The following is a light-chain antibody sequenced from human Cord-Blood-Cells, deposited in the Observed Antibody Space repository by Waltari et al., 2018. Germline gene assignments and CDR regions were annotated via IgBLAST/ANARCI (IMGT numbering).Light chain of an antibody. V-gene: IGLV2-18*02. J-gene: IGLJ2*01. Sequence: QSALTQPPSVSGSPGQSVTISCTGTSSDVGSYNRVSWYQQPPGTAPKLMIYEVSNRPSGVPDRFSGSKSGNTASLTISGLQAEVEADYYCSSYTSSSTYVVFGGGTKLTVL. CDR1: SSDVGSYNR. CDR2: EVS. CDR3: SSYTSSSTYVV.